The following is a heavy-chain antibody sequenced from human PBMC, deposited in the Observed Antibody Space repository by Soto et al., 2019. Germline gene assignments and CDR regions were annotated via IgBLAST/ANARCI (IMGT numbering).Heavy chain of an antibody. Sequence: QLQLQESGPGLVKPSETLSLTCTVSGGSINSTGYYWGWIRQPPGKGLEWIGSIYFSGSTSYNPSLKSRLTMSAHTSKNPFSLKVGSVTAADTAVYYRARLHCISPNCVPLDPWGQGTLVTVSS. D-gene: IGHD2-2*01. CDR2: IYFSGST. J-gene: IGHJ5*02. V-gene: IGHV4-39*01. CDR3: ARLHCISPNCVPLDP. CDR1: GGSINSTGYY.